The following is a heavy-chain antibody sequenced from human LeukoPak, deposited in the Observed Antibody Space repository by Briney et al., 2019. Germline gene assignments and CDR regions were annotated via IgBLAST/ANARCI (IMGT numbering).Heavy chain of an antibody. J-gene: IGHJ3*02. CDR1: GFSLNSYW. D-gene: IGHD3-22*01. Sequence: AGPSLRLSCASSGFSLNSYWMRSVRQSPRDGLVCVSRINIDASSTSYADSVKSRLTISSDNAKNTLYLQMNSLSAEETAVYYCVRVFTMIVVDALDIWGQGTMVTVSS. CDR2: INIDASST. V-gene: IGHV3-74*01. CDR3: VRVFTMIVVDALDI.